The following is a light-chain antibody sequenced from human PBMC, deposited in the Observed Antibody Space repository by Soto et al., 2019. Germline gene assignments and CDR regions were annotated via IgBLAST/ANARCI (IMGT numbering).Light chain of an antibody. Sequence: EIVLTKSPGTLSLSPGERATLSCRASQSVSSSYLAWYQQKPGQAPRLLIYGASSRATGIPDRFNGSGSGTDFTLTISRLEPEDFAFYYCQQYGSSPLTLGGGTKVDSK. J-gene: IGKJ4*02. CDR2: GAS. CDR3: QQYGSSPLT. V-gene: IGKV3-20*01. CDR1: QSVSSSY.